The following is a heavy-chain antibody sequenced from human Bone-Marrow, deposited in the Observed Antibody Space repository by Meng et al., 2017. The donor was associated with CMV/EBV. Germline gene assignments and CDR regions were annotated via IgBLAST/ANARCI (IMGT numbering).Heavy chain of an antibody. J-gene: IGHJ4*02. CDR3: AKTHCSSTSCKGQYFDY. Sequence: GGSLRLSCAASGFTFSSYGMHWVRQAPGKGLEWVAFIRYDGSNKYYADSVKGRFTISRDNSKNTLYLQMNSLRAEDTAVYYCAKTHCSSTSCKGQYFDYWGQGTLVTVSS. D-gene: IGHD2-2*01. CDR2: IRYDGSNK. CDR1: GFTFSSYG. V-gene: IGHV3-30*02.